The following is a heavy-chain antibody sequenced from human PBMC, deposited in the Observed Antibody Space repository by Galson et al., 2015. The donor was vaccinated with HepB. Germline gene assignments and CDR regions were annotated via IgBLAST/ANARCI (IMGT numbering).Heavy chain of an antibody. CDR3: ARDGGGTVSFDY. Sequence: SLRLSCAASGFTFSSYSMNWVRQAPGKGLEWVSSISSSSSYIYYADSVKGRFTISRDNAKNSLYLQMNSLRAEDTAVYYCARDGGGTVSFDYWGQGTLVTVSS. CDR1: GFTFSSYS. J-gene: IGHJ4*02. V-gene: IGHV3-21*01. D-gene: IGHD4-11*01. CDR2: ISSSSSYI.